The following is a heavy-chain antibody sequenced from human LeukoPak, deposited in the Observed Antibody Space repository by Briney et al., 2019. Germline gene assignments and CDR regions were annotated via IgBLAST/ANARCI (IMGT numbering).Heavy chain of an antibody. J-gene: IGHJ4*02. Sequence: PGGSLRLSCAASGFTFSSFAMHWVRQAPGKGLEWVAVISYDGSNKYYADSVKGRFTISRDNSKNTLYLQMNSLRAEDTAVYYCAAPKTIAAAGRFDYWGQGTLVTVSS. CDR1: GFTFSSFA. CDR2: ISYDGSNK. D-gene: IGHD6-13*01. V-gene: IGHV3-30-3*01. CDR3: AAPKTIAAAGRFDY.